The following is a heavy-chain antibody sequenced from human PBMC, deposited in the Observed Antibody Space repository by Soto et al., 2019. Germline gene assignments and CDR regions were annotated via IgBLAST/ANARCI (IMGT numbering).Heavy chain of an antibody. CDR1: GYTFTGYY. J-gene: IGHJ6*03. Sequence: ASVKVSCKASGYTFTGYYMHWVRQAPGQGLEWMGWINPNSGGTNYAQKFQGWVTMTRDTSISTAYMELSRLRSDDTAVYYCGSSAVGSGSYYYYLDVWGKGSTVTVSS. D-gene: IGHD3-10*01. CDR2: INPNSGGT. CDR3: GSSAVGSGSYYYYLDV. V-gene: IGHV1-2*04.